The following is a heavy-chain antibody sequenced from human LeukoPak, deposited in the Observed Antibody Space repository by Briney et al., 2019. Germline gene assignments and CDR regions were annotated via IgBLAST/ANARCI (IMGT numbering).Heavy chain of an antibody. D-gene: IGHD2-2*01. V-gene: IGHV1-69*04. J-gene: IGHJ4*02. CDR1: GGTFSSYA. CDR3: ARDEGYCSGTICYTAIDY. Sequence: ASVKVSSKASGGTFSSYAISWVRQAPGQGLEWMGRIIPILGIANYAQKFQGRVTITADKSTSTAYMELNSLRAEDTAVYYCARDEGYCSGTICYTAIDYWGQGTLVTVSS. CDR2: IIPILGIA.